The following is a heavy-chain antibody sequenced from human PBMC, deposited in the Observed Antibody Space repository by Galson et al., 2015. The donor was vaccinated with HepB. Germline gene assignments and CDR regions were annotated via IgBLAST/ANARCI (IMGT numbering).Heavy chain of an antibody. CDR2: INPSGGST. Sequence: ASGYTFTSYYMHWVRQAPGQGLEWMGIINPSGGSTSYAQKFQGRVTMTRDTSTSTVYMELSSLRSEDTAVYYCARGIKYCSSTSCSGFDYWGQGTLVTVSS. CDR1: GYTFTSYY. V-gene: IGHV1-46*01. D-gene: IGHD2-2*01. CDR3: ARGIKYCSSTSCSGFDY. J-gene: IGHJ4*02.